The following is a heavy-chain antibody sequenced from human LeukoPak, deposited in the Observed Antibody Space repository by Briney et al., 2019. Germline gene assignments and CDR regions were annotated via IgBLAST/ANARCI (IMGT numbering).Heavy chain of an antibody. CDR1: GYTFTGYY. CDR3: ARGRSDMITFGGDY. CDR2: INPNSGGT. V-gene: IGHV1-2*02. D-gene: IGHD3-16*01. J-gene: IGHJ4*02. Sequence: ASVKVSCKASGYTFTGYYMHWVRQAPGQGLEWMGWINPNSGGTNYAQKFQGRVTMTRDTSISTAYMELSRLRSDDTAVYYCARGRSDMITFGGDYWGQGTLVTVSS.